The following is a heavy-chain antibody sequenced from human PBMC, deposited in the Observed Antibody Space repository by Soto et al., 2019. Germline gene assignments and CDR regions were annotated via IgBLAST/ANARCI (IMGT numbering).Heavy chain of an antibody. Sequence: GGSLRLSCAASGFTFSSYAMSWVRQAPGKGLEWVPAISGSGGSTYYADSVKGRFTISRDNSKNTLYLQMNSLRAEDTAVYYCAKGIFHCGGDCYSDYWGQGTLVTVSS. J-gene: IGHJ4*02. CDR3: AKGIFHCGGDCYSDY. V-gene: IGHV3-23*01. D-gene: IGHD2-21*02. CDR1: GFTFSSYA. CDR2: ISGSGGST.